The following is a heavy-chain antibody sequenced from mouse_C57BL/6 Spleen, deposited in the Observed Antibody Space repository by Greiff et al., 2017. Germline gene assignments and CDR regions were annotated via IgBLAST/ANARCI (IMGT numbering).Heavy chain of an antibody. D-gene: IGHD2-4*01. CDR3: TDYDYDGDYFDC. CDR2: IDPETGGT. J-gene: IGHJ2*01. Sequence: LVESGAELVRPGASVTLSCKASGYTFTDYEMHWVKQTPVHGLEWIGAIDPETGGTAYNQKFKGKAILTADKSSSTAYMELRSLTSEDSAVYYCTDYDYDGDYFDCWGQGTTLTVSS. V-gene: IGHV1-15*01. CDR1: GYTFTDYE.